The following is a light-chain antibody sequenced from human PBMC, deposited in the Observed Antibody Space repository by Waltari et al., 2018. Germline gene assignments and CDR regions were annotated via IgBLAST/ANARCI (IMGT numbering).Light chain of an antibody. CDR1: QSVRSIY. CDR2: GAS. J-gene: IGKJ1*01. V-gene: IGKV3-20*01. Sequence: EIVLTQSPGTLSLSPGERATPSCRASQSVRSIYLAWYQQKAGQAHRLLIYGASSRATGIPDRFSGSGSGTDFTLTISRLEPEDFAVYYCEQYGTSPWTFGQGTKVEIK. CDR3: EQYGTSPWT.